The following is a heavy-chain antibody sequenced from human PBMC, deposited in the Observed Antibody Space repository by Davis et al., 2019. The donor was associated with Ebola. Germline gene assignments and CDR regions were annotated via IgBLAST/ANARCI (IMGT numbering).Heavy chain of an antibody. CDR3: ASLRRTITGMDDGFDV. J-gene: IGHJ3*01. Sequence: GESLKISCKGSGYSFSNYWTGWVRQMPGKGLEWMGIIYPGDSDTRYSPSFQGQVTISADKSINTAYLQWGRLKASDTAMYYCASLRRTITGMDDGFDVWGQGTMVTVSS. CDR1: GYSFSNYW. D-gene: IGHD1-20*01. CDR2: IYPGDSDT. V-gene: IGHV5-51*01.